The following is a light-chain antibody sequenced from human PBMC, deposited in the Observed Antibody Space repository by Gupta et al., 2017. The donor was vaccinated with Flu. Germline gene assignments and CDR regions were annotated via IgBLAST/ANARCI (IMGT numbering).Light chain of an antibody. CDR1: SSDVGGHNY. V-gene: IGLV2-11*01. Sequence: QSALTQPRSVSESPGQSVTISCTGTSSDVGGHNYVSWYQQHPGKPPKLIIYGVYKRPSGVPDGFSGSKSGNTASLTISGLQAEDEADYYCCSYAGSDTHVFGTGTKVTVL. J-gene: IGLJ1*01. CDR3: CSYAGSDTHV. CDR2: GVY.